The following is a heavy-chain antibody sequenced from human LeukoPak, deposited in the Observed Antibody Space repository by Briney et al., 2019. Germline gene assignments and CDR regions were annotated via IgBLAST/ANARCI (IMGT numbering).Heavy chain of an antibody. D-gene: IGHD3-10*01. CDR3: ARHLIYYGSGSYYPNWFDP. CDR1: GGSISSSSYY. Sequence: PSETLSLTCTVSGGSISSSSYYWGWIRQPPGKGLEWIGSIYYSGSTYYNPSLKSRVTISVDTSKNQFSLKLSSVTAADTAVYYCARHLIYYGSGSYYPNWFDPWGQGTLVTVSS. CDR2: IYYSGST. J-gene: IGHJ5*02. V-gene: IGHV4-39*01.